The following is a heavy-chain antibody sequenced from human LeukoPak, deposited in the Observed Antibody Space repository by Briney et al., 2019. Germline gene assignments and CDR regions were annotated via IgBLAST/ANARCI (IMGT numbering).Heavy chain of an antibody. CDR1: GFTFSSYA. J-gene: IGHJ4*02. D-gene: IGHD4-17*01. CDR2: ISGSGGST. CDR3: AKAALPYDYGDYCDY. Sequence: GGSLRLSCAASGFTFSSYAISWVRQAPGKGLEWVSAISGSGGSTYYADSVKGRFTISRDNSKNTLYLQMNSLRAEDTAVYYCAKAALPYDYGDYCDYWGQGTLVTVSS. V-gene: IGHV3-23*01.